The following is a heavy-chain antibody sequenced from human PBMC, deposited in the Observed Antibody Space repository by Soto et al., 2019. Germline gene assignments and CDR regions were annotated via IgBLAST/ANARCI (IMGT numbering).Heavy chain of an antibody. CDR1: GVSMRNSY. CDR3: ARGGGVPALGDP. V-gene: IGHV4-4*07. J-gene: IGHJ5*02. Sequence: XATLSLSCSVSGVSMRNSYWTWIRQSAGKGLEWIGRISTSGNTNYNPSLNSRLTMSVDTSKNQVSLKLTSVTAADTAVYYCARGGGVPALGDPWGQGTLVTVSS. CDR2: ISTSGNT. D-gene: IGHD3-16*01.